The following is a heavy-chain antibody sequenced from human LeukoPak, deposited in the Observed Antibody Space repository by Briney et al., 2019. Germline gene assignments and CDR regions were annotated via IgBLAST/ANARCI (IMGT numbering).Heavy chain of an antibody. CDR2: IYYSGST. J-gene: IGHJ4*02. V-gene: IGHV4-59*01. CDR1: GGSISSYY. CDR3: ARALDYYDSSGYTYFAD. D-gene: IGHD3-22*01. Sequence: PSETLSLTCTVSGGSISSYYWSWLRQPPGKGLEWIGYIYYSGSTNYNPSLKSRVTISVDTSKNQFSLKLSSVTAADTAVYYCARALDYYDSSGYTYFADWGQGTLVTVSS.